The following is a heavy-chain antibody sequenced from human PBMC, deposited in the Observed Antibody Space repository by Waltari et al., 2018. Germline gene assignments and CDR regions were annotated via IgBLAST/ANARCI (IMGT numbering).Heavy chain of an antibody. Sequence: EVQLVESGGGLAQPGGSLRLSCAASGFPFSSYDMLWVRQAPGKGLESVSYISSGITIYYADSVKGRFTIFRDNARNSLFLQMTSLRVEDTAVYYCARRGGIVTPLDVWGKGTTVTVSS. CDR3: ARRGGIVTPLDV. CDR1: GFPFSSYD. J-gene: IGHJ6*03. D-gene: IGHD1-26*01. CDR2: ISSGITI. V-gene: IGHV3-48*03.